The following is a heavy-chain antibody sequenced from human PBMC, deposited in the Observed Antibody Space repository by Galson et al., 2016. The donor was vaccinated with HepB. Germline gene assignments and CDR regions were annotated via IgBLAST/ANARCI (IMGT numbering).Heavy chain of an antibody. D-gene: IGHD1-26*01. CDR1: GDTFSSYA. CDR3: ARVKLNPWERYMDV. J-gene: IGHJ6*03. V-gene: IGHV1-69*06. Sequence: QSGAEVKKPGESLRISCKASGDTFSSYAISWVRQAPGQGLEWMGGVIPIFGTTNYAQELQGRVTITADRSARTAYMELGSLRSEDTAVYYCARVKLNPWERYMDVWGKGTTVTVSS. CDR2: VIPIFGTT.